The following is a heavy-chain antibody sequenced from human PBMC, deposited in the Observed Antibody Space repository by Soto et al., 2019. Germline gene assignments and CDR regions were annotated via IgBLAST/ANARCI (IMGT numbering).Heavy chain of an antibody. CDR1: GYTFTSYA. CDR2: INAGNGNT. CDR3: AREIGGGWWDDAFDI. D-gene: IGHD2-8*02. V-gene: IGHV1-3*01. Sequence: ASVKVSCKASGYTFTSYAMHWVRQAPGQRLEWMGWINAGNGNTKYSQKFQGRVTITRDTSASTAYMELSSLRSEDTAVYYCAREIGGGWWDDAFDIWGKGTMVTVSS. J-gene: IGHJ3*02.